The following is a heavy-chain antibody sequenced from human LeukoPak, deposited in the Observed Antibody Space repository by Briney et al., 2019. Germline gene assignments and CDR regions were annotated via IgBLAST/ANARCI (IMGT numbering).Heavy chain of an antibody. CDR1: GGTFSSYA. CDR2: IIPIFGTA. V-gene: IGHV1-69*13. CDR3: ARDGFDFGVVKEFDP. D-gene: IGHD3-3*01. Sequence: ASVKVSCKASGGTFSSYAISWVRQAPGQGLEWMGGIIPIFGTANYAQKFQGRVTITADESTSTAYMELSSLRSEDTAVDYCARDGFDFGVVKEFDPWGQGTLVTVSS. J-gene: IGHJ5*02.